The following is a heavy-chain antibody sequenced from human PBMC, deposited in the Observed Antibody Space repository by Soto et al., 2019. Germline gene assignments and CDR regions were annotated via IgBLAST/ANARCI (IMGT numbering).Heavy chain of an antibody. CDR1: GFTFSSYS. CDR2: ISSSSSYI. V-gene: IGHV3-21*01. J-gene: IGHJ5*02. D-gene: IGHD3-22*01. Sequence: GGSLRLSCAASGFTFSSYSMNWVRQAPGKGLEWVSSISSSSSYIYYADSVKGRFTISRDNAKNSLYLQMNSLRAEDTAVYYCASRITMIGDFDPWGQGTLVTVSS. CDR3: ASRITMIGDFDP.